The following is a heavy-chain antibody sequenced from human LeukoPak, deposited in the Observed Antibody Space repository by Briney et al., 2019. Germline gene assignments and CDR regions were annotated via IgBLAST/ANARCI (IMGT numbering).Heavy chain of an antibody. J-gene: IGHJ4*02. CDR1: GFTFSSYA. CDR2: ISGSGDNT. Sequence: QTGGSLRLSCAASGFTFSSYAMSWVRQAPGKGLEWVSGISGSGDNTYYADSVKGRFTISRDNSKNTLYVQVNSLGTEDTAAYYCAKGSYYDRSGSFYFDYWGQGTLVTVSS. V-gene: IGHV3-23*01. D-gene: IGHD3-22*01. CDR3: AKGSYYDRSGSFYFDY.